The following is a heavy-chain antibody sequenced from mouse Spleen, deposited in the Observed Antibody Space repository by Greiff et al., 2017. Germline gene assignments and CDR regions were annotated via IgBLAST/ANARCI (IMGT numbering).Heavy chain of an antibody. CDR3: ARWSAY. V-gene: IGHV3-6*01. CDR2: ITYDGNN. CDR1: GYSITSGYY. J-gene: IGHJ3*01. Sequence: ESGPGLVKPSQSLSLTCSVTGYSITSGYYWNWIRQFPGNKLEWMGYITYDGNNNYNPSLKNRISITRDTSKNQFFLKLNSVTTEDTATYYCARWSAYWGQGTLVTVSA.